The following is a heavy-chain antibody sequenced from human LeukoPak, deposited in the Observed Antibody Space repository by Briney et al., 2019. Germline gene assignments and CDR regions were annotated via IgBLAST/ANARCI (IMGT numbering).Heavy chain of an antibody. D-gene: IGHD2-2*01. CDR3: ARATLKYCSSTSCHHYYGMDV. Sequence: GGSLRLSCAASGFTFSSYWMSWVRQAPGKGLEWVANIKQDGSEKYYVDSVKGRFTISRDNAKNSLYLQMNSLRAEDTAVHYCARATLKYCSSTSCHHYYGMDVWGQGTTVTVSS. CDR2: IKQDGSEK. V-gene: IGHV3-7*01. CDR1: GFTFSSYW. J-gene: IGHJ6*02.